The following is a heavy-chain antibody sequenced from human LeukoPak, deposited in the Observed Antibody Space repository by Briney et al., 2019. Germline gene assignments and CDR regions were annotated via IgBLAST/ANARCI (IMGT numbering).Heavy chain of an antibody. Sequence: PGGSLRLSCAASGFTFSDYYMSWIRQAPGKGLEWVSYISSSSSYTNYADSVKGRFTISRDNAKNSLYLQMNSLRAEDTAVYYCARIVGATTSFDYWGQGTVVTVSS. CDR2: ISSSSSYT. CDR1: GFTFSDYY. CDR3: ARIVGATTSFDY. D-gene: IGHD1-26*01. V-gene: IGHV3-11*03. J-gene: IGHJ4*02.